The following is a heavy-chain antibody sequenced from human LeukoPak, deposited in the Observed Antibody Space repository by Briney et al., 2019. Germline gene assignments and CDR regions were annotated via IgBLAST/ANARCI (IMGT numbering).Heavy chain of an antibody. CDR2: INTDGSTT. V-gene: IGHV3-74*01. J-gene: IGHJ5*01. D-gene: IGHD3-10*01. CDR1: GFTFSSYL. Sequence: GGSLRLSCAASGFTFSSYLMHWVRQAPGKRLVWVPRINTDGSTTTYADSVKGRFAISRDNAKSTLYLHMNSLRAEDTAEYFCARDSFVSGESFFGSWGQGTLVTVSS. CDR3: ARDSFVSGESFFGS.